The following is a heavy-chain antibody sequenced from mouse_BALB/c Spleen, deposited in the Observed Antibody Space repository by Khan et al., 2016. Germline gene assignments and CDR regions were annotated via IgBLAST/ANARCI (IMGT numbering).Heavy chain of an antibody. Sequence: EVELVESGRGLVQPGGSLKLSCTASGFTFTSYGMSWVRQTPDKRLELVATINSNGGSTYYPDSVKGRFTITRDNAKNTLYLQMSSLTSEDTAMYYCAGERGRGTRYFDVWGAGTTVTVSS. CDR3: AGERGRGTRYFDV. V-gene: IGHV5-6-3*01. J-gene: IGHJ1*01. D-gene: IGHD2-14*01. CDR2: INSNGGST. CDR1: GFTFTSYG.